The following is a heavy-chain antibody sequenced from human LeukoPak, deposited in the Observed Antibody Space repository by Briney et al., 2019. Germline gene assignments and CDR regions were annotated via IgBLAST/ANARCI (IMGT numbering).Heavy chain of an antibody. V-gene: IGHV3-30*03. Sequence: PGRSLRLSCVASGFTFSSYGMHWVRQAPGKGLEWVAVISYDGSNKDYADSVKGRFTISRDNSKNTLYLQMNSLRAEDTAVYSCARSRLRNSGCQSPFDFWGQGTLVTVSS. J-gene: IGHJ4*02. CDR2: ISYDGSNK. CDR1: GFTFSSYG. D-gene: IGHD3-22*01. CDR3: ARSRLRNSGCQSPFDF.